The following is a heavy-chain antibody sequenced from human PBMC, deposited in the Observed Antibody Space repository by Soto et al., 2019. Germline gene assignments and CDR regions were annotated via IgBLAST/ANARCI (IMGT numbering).Heavy chain of an antibody. V-gene: IGHV3-48*03. D-gene: IGHD3-16*01. Sequence: GGSLRLSCAASGFTFSSYEMNWVRQAPGKGLEWVSYISSSGSTIYYADSVKGRFTISRDNAKNSLYLQMNSLRAEDTAVYYCAREERGSDFDYWGQGTLVTVSS. CDR2: ISSSGSTI. J-gene: IGHJ4*02. CDR3: AREERGSDFDY. CDR1: GFTFSSYE.